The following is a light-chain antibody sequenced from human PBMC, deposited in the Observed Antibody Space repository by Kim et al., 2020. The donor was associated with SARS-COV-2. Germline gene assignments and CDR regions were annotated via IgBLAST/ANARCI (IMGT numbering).Light chain of an antibody. CDR1: SLRSYY. V-gene: IGLV3-19*01. Sequence: VALGQTVRITCQGDSLRSYYANWYQQKPGQAPILVIYGKNNRPSGIPDRFSGSSSGNTASLTITGTQAGDEADYYCNSRDSNENVFFGGGTQLTVL. CDR2: GKN. CDR3: NSRDSNENVF. J-gene: IGLJ2*01.